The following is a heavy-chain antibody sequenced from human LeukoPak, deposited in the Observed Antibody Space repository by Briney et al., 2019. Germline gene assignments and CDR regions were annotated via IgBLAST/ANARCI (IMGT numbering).Heavy chain of an antibody. CDR2: IYTSGST. J-gene: IGHJ4*02. D-gene: IGHD6-6*01. V-gene: IGHV4-4*07. Sequence: SETLSLTCTVSGGSISSYYWSWIRQPAGKGLEWIGRIYTSGSTDYNTSLKSRVTMSVDTSKNQFSLKLSSVTAADTAVYYCARDSEYSSRFDYWGQGTLVTVSS. CDR3: ARDSEYSSRFDY. CDR1: GGSISSYY.